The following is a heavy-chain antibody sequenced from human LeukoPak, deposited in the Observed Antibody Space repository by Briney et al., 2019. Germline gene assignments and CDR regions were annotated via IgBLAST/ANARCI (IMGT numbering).Heavy chain of an antibody. V-gene: IGHV3-33*08. Sequence: SGGSLRLSCAASGFTFSGYAMHWVRQAPGKGLEWVAVIWYDGSNKYYADSVKGRFTISRDNSKNTLYLQMNSLRAEDTAVYYCARDALYYDILTGFNLVYYFDYWGQGTLVTVSS. D-gene: IGHD3-9*01. CDR2: IWYDGSNK. CDR1: GFTFSGYA. J-gene: IGHJ4*02. CDR3: ARDALYYDILTGFNLVYYFDY.